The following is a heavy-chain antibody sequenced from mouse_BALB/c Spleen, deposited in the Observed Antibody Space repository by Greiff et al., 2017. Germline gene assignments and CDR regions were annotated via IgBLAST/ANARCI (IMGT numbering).Heavy chain of an antibody. V-gene: IGHV14-3*02. Sequence: VQLKQSGAELVKPGASVKLSCTASGFNIKDTYMHWVKQRPEQGLEWIGRIDPANGNTKYNPKFQGKATITADTSANTAYMQLSSLTSEDTAVYYCARDGTFAYWGQGTLVTVSA. J-gene: IGHJ3*01. D-gene: IGHD2-1*01. CDR3: ARDGTFAY. CDR2: IDPANGNT. CDR1: GFNIKDTY.